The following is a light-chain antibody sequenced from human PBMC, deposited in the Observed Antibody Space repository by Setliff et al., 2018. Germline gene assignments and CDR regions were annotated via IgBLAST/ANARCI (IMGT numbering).Light chain of an antibody. CDR3: SSYAGNYIYV. J-gene: IGLJ1*01. Sequence: QSALTQPPSASGSPGQSVTISCTRTSSDVGGNNHVSWYQQHPGKAPRLMIFEVSKRPSGVPDRFSGSKSGNTASLTVSGLQAEDEADYYCSSYAGNYIYVFGTGTKGTVL. V-gene: IGLV2-8*01. CDR1: SSDVGGNNH. CDR2: EVS.